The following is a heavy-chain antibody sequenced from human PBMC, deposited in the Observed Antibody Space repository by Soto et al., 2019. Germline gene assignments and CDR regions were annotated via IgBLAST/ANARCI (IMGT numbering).Heavy chain of an antibody. Sequence: QVQLVQSGAEVKKPGASVKVSCKASGYTFTSYAMHWVRQAPGQRLEWMGWINAGNGNTKYSQKFQGRVTITRDTSASTAYMELSSLRSEDTAVYYCASFEPGRSGWYNAFDIWGQGTMVTVSS. CDR2: INAGNGNT. CDR1: GYTFTSYA. V-gene: IGHV1-3*01. CDR3: ASFEPGRSGWYNAFDI. J-gene: IGHJ3*02. D-gene: IGHD6-19*01.